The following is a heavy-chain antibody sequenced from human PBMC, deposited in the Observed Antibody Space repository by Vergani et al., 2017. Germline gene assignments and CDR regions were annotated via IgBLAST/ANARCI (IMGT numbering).Heavy chain of an antibody. J-gene: IGHJ6*02. Sequence: QVQLQESGPGLVKPSETLSLTCAVSGYSISSGYYWGWIRQPPGKGLEWIGSIYHSGSTYYNPSLKSRVTISLDTSKNQFSRKLSSVTAADTAVYYCARLRLEDSGYDFGGMDVWGQGTTVIVSS. CDR2: IYHSGST. D-gene: IGHD5-12*01. V-gene: IGHV4-38-2*01. CDR3: ARLRLEDSGYDFGGMDV. CDR1: GYSISSGYY.